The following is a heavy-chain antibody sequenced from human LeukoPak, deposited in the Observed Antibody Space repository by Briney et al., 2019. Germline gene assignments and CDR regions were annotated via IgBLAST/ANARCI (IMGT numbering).Heavy chain of an antibody. V-gene: IGHV6-1*01. CDR1: GDSVSSYSAA. J-gene: IGHJ3*02. D-gene: IGHD6-19*01. Sequence: SQTLSLTLAFCGDSVSSYSAAWNWIRQSPPRGLEWGGRTYYRSKWYNDYAGSVKSRITINPDTSKNQFSLQLNSVTPEDTAVYYCARADSGWRRGDAFDIWGQGTMVTVSS. CDR2: TYYRSKWYN. CDR3: ARADSGWRRGDAFDI.